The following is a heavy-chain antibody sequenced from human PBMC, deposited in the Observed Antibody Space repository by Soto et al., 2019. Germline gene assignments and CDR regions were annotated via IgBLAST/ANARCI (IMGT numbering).Heavy chain of an antibody. V-gene: IGHV5-10-1*01. CDR2: IDPSDSYT. CDR3: ARVGYYGSGSYYKGGFDY. CDR1: GYSFTSYW. Sequence: GESLKISCQGSGYSFTSYWISWVRQMPGKGLEWMGRIDPSDSYTNYSPSFQGHVTISADKSISTAYLQWSSLKASDTAMYYCARVGYYGSGSYYKGGFDYWGQGTLVTVSS. J-gene: IGHJ4*02. D-gene: IGHD3-10*01.